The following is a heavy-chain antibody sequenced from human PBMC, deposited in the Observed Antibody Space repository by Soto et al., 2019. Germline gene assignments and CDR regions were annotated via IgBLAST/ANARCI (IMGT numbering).Heavy chain of an antibody. J-gene: IGHJ5*02. CDR3: APYPHLGGEDWFDP. CDR2: ISGSGGSA. Sequence: GRSLRLSCAASGFTLSSYAMSWVRQAPGKGLEWVSAISGSGGSAYYADSVKGRFTISRDNSKNTLYLQMNSLRAEDTAVYYCAPYPHLGGEDWFDPWGQGTLVTVSS. CDR1: GFTLSSYA. D-gene: IGHD2-21*01. V-gene: IGHV3-23*01.